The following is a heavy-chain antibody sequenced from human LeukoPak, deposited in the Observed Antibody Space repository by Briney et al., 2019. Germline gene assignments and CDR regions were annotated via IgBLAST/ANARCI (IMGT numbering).Heavy chain of an antibody. CDR3: ARANFLYCSSTSCLFDY. CDR1: GYTFTDYY. Sequence: ASVKVSCKASGYTFTDYYMHWVRQAPGQGFEWTGWINPNDGDTYYAQKFQGRVTMTRDTSISTAHIEVSRLRSDDTAVYYCARANFLYCSSTSCLFDYWGQGTLVTVSS. J-gene: IGHJ4*02. V-gene: IGHV1-2*02. CDR2: INPNDGDT. D-gene: IGHD2-2*01.